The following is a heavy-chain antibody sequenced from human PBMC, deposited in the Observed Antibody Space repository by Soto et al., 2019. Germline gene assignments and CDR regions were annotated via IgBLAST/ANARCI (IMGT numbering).Heavy chain of an antibody. D-gene: IGHD3-3*01. CDR2: ISWDGGST. J-gene: IGHJ3*02. CDR3: LLRFLEWLSDDAFDI. CDR1: GFTFDDYT. V-gene: IGHV3-43*01. Sequence: HPGGSLRLSCAASGFTFDDYTMHWVRRAPGKGLEWVSLISWDGGSTYYADSVKGRFTISRDNSKNTLYLQMNSLRAEDTAVYYCLLRFLEWLSDDAFDIWGQGTMVTVSS.